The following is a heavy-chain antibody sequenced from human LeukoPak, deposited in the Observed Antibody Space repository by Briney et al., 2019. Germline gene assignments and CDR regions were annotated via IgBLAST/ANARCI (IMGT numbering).Heavy chain of an antibody. D-gene: IGHD3-22*01. CDR2: INAGNGNT. J-gene: IGHJ4*02. V-gene: IGHV1-3*01. CDR1: GYTFTSYA. Sequence: GASVKVSCKASGYTFTSYAMHWVRQAPGQRLEWMGWINAGNGNTKYSQKFQGRVTVTRDTSASTAYMELSSLRSEDTAVYYCAREYEGKYYYDSSGYYYYWGQGTLVTVSS. CDR3: AREYEGKYYYDSSGYYYY.